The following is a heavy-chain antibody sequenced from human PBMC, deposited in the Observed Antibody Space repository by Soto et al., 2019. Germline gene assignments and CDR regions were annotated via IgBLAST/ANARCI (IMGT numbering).Heavy chain of an antibody. V-gene: IGHV1-69*06. Sequence: QVQLVQSGAEVKKPGSSVKVSCKASGGTFSSNAISWVRQAPGQGLEWMGGIIPIYASPNYAQNFQGRVKVTADKDTSTAYLELSRLKFADSAIYYCAVAVTGSRSPLAHWGQGTLVIVSS. J-gene: IGHJ4*02. CDR3: AVAVTGSRSPLAH. CDR1: GGTFSSNA. CDR2: IIPIYASP. D-gene: IGHD6-19*01.